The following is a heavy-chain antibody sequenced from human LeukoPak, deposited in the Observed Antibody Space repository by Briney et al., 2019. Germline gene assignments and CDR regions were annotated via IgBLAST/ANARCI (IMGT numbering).Heavy chain of an antibody. V-gene: IGHV3-74*01. D-gene: IGHD3-3*01. J-gene: IGHJ3*02. Sequence: GGSLRLSCAATGFTFSSYWMHWVRHAPGKGLVWVSRINSDGSSTSYADSVKGRFTISRDNAKNTLYLQMNSLRAEDTAVYYCARDQYDFWSGYYAFDIWGQGTMVTVSS. CDR1: GFTFSSYW. CDR3: ARDQYDFWSGYYAFDI. CDR2: INSDGSST.